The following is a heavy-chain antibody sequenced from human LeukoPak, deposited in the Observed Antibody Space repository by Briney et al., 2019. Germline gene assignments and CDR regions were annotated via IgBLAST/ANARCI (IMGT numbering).Heavy chain of an antibody. CDR1: GGSISSSSYY. CDR2: IYTSGST. Sequence: SETLSLTCTVSGGSISSSSYYWGWIRQPPGKGLEWIGRIYTSGSTNYNPSLKSRVTMSVDTSKNQFSLKLSSVTAADTAVYYCARLRGSGSLRYYYYMDVWGKGTTVTVSS. D-gene: IGHD3-10*01. CDR3: ARLRGSGSLRYYYYMDV. J-gene: IGHJ6*03. V-gene: IGHV4-39*07.